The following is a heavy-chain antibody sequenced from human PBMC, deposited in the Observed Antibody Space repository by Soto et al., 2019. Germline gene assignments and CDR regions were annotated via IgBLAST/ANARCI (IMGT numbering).Heavy chain of an antibody. Sequence: GGSLRLSCAASGFTFTRYSMNWVRQAPGKGLEWVSSISITTNYIYYADSMKGRFTDSRDNAKNSVYLEMNSLSAEDTAVYYCARESEDLTSNFDYWGQGTLVTVSS. CDR1: GFTFTRYS. CDR3: ARESEDLTSNFDY. J-gene: IGHJ4*02. CDR2: ISITTNYI. V-gene: IGHV3-21*01.